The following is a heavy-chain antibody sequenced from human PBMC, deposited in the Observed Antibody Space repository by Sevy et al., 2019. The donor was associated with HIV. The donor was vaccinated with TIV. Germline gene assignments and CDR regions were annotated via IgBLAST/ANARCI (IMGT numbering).Heavy chain of an antibody. CDR3: ARDTGHYDLEGAFDI. V-gene: IGHV4-4*07. CDR1: GGSISSYY. CDR2: IYTSGST. D-gene: IGHD3-3*01. J-gene: IGHJ3*02. Sequence: SETLSLTCTVSGGSISSYYWSWIRQPAGKGLEWIGRIYTSGSTNYNPSLKSRVTMSVETSKNQFSLKLSSVTAADTAVYYCARDTGHYDLEGAFDIWGQGTMVTVSS.